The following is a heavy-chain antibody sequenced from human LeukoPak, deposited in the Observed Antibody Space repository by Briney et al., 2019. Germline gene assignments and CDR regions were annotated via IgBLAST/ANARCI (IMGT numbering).Heavy chain of an antibody. Sequence: SETLSLTCTVSGGSISSSSYYWGWIRQPPGKGLEWIRSIYYSGSTYYNPSLKSRVTISVDTSKNQFSLKLSSVTAADTAVYYCARGALLVNWALQYKPRTFDYWGQETLVTVSS. J-gene: IGHJ4*02. CDR3: ARGALLVNWALQYKPRTFDY. CDR1: GGSISSSSYY. V-gene: IGHV4-39*01. D-gene: IGHD4-11*01. CDR2: IYYSGST.